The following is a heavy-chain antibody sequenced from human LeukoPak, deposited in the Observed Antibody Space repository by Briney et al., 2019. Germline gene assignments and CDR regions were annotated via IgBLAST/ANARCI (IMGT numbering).Heavy chain of an antibody. CDR3: ARGESGGSGWFDP. D-gene: IGHD2-15*01. CDR2: IYYSGST. V-gene: IGHV4-59*01. Sequence: SETLSLTCTVSGDSINNYYWNWIRQPPGRGLDWIGYIYYSGSTNYNPPPKSRVTISVDTSKNQFSLKLTSVTAADTAVYYCARGESGGSGWFDPWGQGTLVTVSS. CDR1: GDSINNYY. J-gene: IGHJ5*02.